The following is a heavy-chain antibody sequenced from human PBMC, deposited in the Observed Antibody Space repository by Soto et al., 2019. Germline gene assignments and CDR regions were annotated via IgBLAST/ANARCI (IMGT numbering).Heavy chain of an antibody. CDR3: VRDPQRFSSWYDYLDS. D-gene: IGHD6-13*01. J-gene: IGHJ4*02. V-gene: IGHV1-18*01. CDR2: ISNYNGNT. CDR1: GYAFDNYG. Sequence: VASVKVSCKASGYAFDNYGISWVRQAPGQGPEWMGWISNYNGNTNYAQNFLGRVTLTTDRSTSTAHMELRSLRSDDTAVYYCVRDPQRFSSWYDYLDSWGQGTRVTVSS.